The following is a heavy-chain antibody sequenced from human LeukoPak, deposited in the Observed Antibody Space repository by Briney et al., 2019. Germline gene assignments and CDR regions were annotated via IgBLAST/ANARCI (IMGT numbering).Heavy chain of an antibody. CDR1: GGSISSSSYY. CDR2: IYYSGST. Sequence: SETLSLTCTVSGGSISSSSYYWGWIRQPPGKGLEWIGSIYYSGSTYYNPSLKSRVTISVDTSKNQFSLKLSSVTAADTAVYYCARYRSGRELTWGQGTLVTVSS. D-gene: IGHD1-26*01. CDR3: ARYRSGRELT. J-gene: IGHJ5*02. V-gene: IGHV4-39*01.